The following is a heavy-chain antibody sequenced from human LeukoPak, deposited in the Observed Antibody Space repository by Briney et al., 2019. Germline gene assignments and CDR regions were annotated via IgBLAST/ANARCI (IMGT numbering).Heavy chain of an antibody. D-gene: IGHD1-26*01. CDR1: GFTFSGSA. Sequence: GGSLKLSCAASGFTFSGSAMHWVRQASGKGLEWVGRIRSKANSYATAYAASVKGRFTISRDDSKNAAYLQMNSLKTEDTAVYYCTIAYSGSYLLGYWGQGTLVTVSS. CDR3: TIAYSGSYLLGY. J-gene: IGHJ4*02. CDR2: IRSKANSYAT. V-gene: IGHV3-73*01.